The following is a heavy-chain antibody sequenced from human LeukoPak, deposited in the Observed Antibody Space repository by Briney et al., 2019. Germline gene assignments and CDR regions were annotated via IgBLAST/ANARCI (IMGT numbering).Heavy chain of an antibody. V-gene: IGHV1-8*01. D-gene: IGHD3-10*01. CDR3: ARGGTGGSGSYYNEIGY. Sequence: ASVKVSCKASGYTFTSYDINWVRQATGQGLEWMGWLNPNSGNTGYAQKFQGRVTMTRNTSISTAYMELSSLRSEDTAVYYCARGGTGGSGSYYNEIGYWGQGTLVTVSS. CDR1: GYTFTSYD. CDR2: LNPNSGNT. J-gene: IGHJ4*02.